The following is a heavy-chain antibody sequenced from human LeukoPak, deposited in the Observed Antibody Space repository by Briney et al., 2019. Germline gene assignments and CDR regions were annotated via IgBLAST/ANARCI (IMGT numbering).Heavy chain of an antibody. CDR2: IYTSGST. Sequence: SETLSLTCTVYGGSISSGSYYWSWIRQPAGKGLEWIGRIYTSGSTNYNPSLKSRVTISVDTSKNQFSLKLSSVTAADTAVYYCAREPGSYFVVYMDVWGKGTTVTISS. D-gene: IGHD1-26*01. CDR3: AREPGSYFVVYMDV. CDR1: GGSISSGSYY. V-gene: IGHV4-61*02. J-gene: IGHJ6*03.